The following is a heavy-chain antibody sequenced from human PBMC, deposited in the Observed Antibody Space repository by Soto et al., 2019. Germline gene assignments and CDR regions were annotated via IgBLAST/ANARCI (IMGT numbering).Heavy chain of an antibody. CDR1: GYTFTDYA. J-gene: IGHJ4*02. D-gene: IGHD5-18*01. Sequence: HVELVQSGADVKKPGASVTISCKASGYTFTDYALHWVRQASGQRLEWMGWMNAGVGNTLYSQKFQGRITITRDTSASTAYMELNSLKSEDTAIYYCARDTGYTFGSLNYWGTGTLVTVSS. CDR2: MNAGVGNT. CDR3: ARDTGYTFGSLNY. V-gene: IGHV1-3*01.